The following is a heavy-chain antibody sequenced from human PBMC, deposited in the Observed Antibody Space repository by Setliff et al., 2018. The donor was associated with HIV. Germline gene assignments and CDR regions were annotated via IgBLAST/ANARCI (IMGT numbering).Heavy chain of an antibody. CDR1: GFTVSDTH. Sequence: SLRLSCAASGFTVSDTHMTWVRQAPGKGLEWVSFIYSDGSKKYYADSVKGRFSISRDNPKNTVYLQMNSLRPEDTALYYCAKIPHTGDSAFDVWGQGTMVTVSS. D-gene: IGHD7-27*01. CDR2: IYSDGSKK. CDR3: AKIPHTGDSAFDV. J-gene: IGHJ3*01. V-gene: IGHV3-NL1*01.